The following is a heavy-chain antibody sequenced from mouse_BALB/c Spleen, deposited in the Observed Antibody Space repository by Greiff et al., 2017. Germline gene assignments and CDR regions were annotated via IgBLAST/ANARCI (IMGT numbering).Heavy chain of an antibody. J-gene: IGHJ4*01. CDR1: GFSLTSYG. Sequence: QVQLQQSGPGLVQPSQSLSITCTVSGFSLTSYGVHWVRQSPGKGLEWLGVIWSGGSTDYNAAFISRLSISKDNSKSQVFFKMNSLQANDTAIYYCARNFGNYSYAMDYWGQGASVTVSS. D-gene: IGHD2-1*01. CDR3: ARNFGNYSYAMDY. CDR2: IWSGGST. V-gene: IGHV2-2*02.